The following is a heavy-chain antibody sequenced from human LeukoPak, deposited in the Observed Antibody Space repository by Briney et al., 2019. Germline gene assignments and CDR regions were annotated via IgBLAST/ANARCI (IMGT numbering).Heavy chain of an antibody. CDR3: VRVAKERVGGVYYFDY. CDR1: GFTFSDCD. CDR2: IGTAGDT. J-gene: IGHJ4*02. V-gene: IGHV3-13*01. D-gene: IGHD1-1*01. Sequence: GGSLRLSCAASGFTFSDCDMHWVRQATGKGLEWVSAIGTAGDTYYTGSVKGRFTISRENAKNSLYLQMNSLRAGDTAVYYCVRVAKERVGGVYYFDYWGQGTPVTVSS.